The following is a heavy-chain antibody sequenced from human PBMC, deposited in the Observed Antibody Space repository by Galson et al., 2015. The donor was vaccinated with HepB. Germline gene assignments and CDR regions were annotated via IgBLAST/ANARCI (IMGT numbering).Heavy chain of an antibody. V-gene: IGHV4-39*01. J-gene: IGHJ5*02. CDR3: ARHRLITTPLGRTWFDP. CDR2: IYYNGST. D-gene: IGHD1/OR15-1a*01. CDR1: GGSISSSSYY. Sequence: SETLSLTCTVSGGSISSSSYYWGWIRQPPGKGLEWIGSIYYNGSTDYNPSLKSRVTISVDTSKNHFFLNLSSVTAADTAVFYCARHRLITTPLGRTWFDPWGQGTRVTVSS.